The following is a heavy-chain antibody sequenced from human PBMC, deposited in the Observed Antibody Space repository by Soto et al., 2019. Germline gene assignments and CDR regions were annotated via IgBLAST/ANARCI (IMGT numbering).Heavy chain of an antibody. CDR1: GFNVSSNY. V-gene: IGHV3-53*01. D-gene: IGHD2-2*01. Sequence: QPGGSLRLSCAASGFNVSSNYMSWVRQAPGKGLEWLSVIYSGGSTYYAESVKGRFTISRDNSKNTLNLQMNALRVEDTAVYYCARGPHVGISTSWGQGTLVTVSS. CDR2: IYSGGST. J-gene: IGHJ4*02. CDR3: ARGPHVGISTS.